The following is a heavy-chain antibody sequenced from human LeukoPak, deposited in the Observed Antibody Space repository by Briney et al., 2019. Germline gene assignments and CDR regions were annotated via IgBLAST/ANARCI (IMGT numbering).Heavy chain of an antibody. CDR3: ARSCGGDCYTPLLRYGMDV. CDR1: GYTFTSYG. Sequence: EASVKVSCKASGYTFTSYGISRVRQAPGQGLEWMGWISAYNGNTNYAQKLQGRVTMTTDTSTSTAYMELRSLRSDDTAVYYCARSCGGDCYTPLLRYGMDVWGQGTTVTVSS. D-gene: IGHD2-21*02. V-gene: IGHV1-18*01. J-gene: IGHJ6*02. CDR2: ISAYNGNT.